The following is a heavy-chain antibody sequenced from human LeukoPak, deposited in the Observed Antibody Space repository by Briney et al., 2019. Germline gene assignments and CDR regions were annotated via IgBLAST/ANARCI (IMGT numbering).Heavy chain of an antibody. Sequence: GGSLRLSCAASGFTFSIFWMHWVRQAPGEGLEWVSVIYSDGTAYYADSVKARFTVSRNNSKNTLYLHMNSLRAEDTAVYYCARDLGAGAYCDRAACPQGTYWGQGTLVTVSS. CDR1: GFTFSIFW. CDR3: ARDLGAGAYCDRAACPQGTY. CDR2: IYSDGTA. D-gene: IGHD2-21*01. J-gene: IGHJ4*02. V-gene: IGHV3-66*01.